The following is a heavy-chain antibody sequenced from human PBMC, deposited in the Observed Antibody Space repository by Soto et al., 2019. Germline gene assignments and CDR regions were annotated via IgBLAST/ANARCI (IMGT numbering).Heavy chain of an antibody. D-gene: IGHD3-3*01. CDR2: IVVGSGNT. J-gene: IGHJ3*02. CDR1: GFTFTSSA. CDR3: ARAVGRLGFLEWSDAFDI. V-gene: IGHV1-58*01. Sequence: SVKVSCKASGFTFTSSAVQWVRQARGQRLEWIGWIVVGSGNTNYAQKFQERVTITRDMSTSTAYMELSSLRSEDTAVYYCARAVGRLGFLEWSDAFDIWGQGTMVTVSS.